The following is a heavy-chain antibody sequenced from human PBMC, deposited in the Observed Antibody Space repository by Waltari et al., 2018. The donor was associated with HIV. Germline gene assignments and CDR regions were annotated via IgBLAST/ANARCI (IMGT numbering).Heavy chain of an antibody. J-gene: IGHJ6*02. CDR2: MNPNSGNT. CDR1: GYIFMNFE. D-gene: IGHD3-22*01. CDR3: ARNSSAKGNRYFYYGLDV. V-gene: IGHV1-8*02. Sequence: QVHLVQSGPEVKRHGASVKISCKGYGYIFMNFEVNWVRQGGGTRPEWLGWMNPNSGNTASPYIFEERVTMTRDVSTDTAYMEMSGLTPEDTAIYYCARNSSAKGNRYFYYGLDVWGQGTPVTV.